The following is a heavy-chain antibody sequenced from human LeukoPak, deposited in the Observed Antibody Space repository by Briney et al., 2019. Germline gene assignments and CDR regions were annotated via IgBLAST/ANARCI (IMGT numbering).Heavy chain of an antibody. CDR2: IYYSGST. CDR1: GGSISSSSYY. CDR3: ARHGYSGYSYYFDY. D-gene: IGHD5-12*01. J-gene: IGHJ4*02. Sequence: SETLSLTCTVSGGSISSSSYYWGWIRQPPGKGLEWIGSIYYSGSTYYNPSLKSRVTISVDTSKNQFSLKLSSVTAADTAVYYCARHGYSGYSYYFDYWGQGTLVTVSS. V-gene: IGHV4-39*01.